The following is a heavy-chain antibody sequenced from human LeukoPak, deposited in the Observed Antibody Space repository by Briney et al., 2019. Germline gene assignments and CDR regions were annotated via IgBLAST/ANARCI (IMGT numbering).Heavy chain of an antibody. CDR3: ARVTSGYCSSTSCYAWNWFDP. D-gene: IGHD2-2*01. J-gene: IGHJ5*02. V-gene: IGHV3-48*03. Sequence: GGSLRLSCAASGFTFSSYEMNWVRQAPGKGLEWVSYISSSGSTIYYADSVKGRFTISRDNAKNSLYLQMNSLRAEDTAVYYCARVTSGYCSSTSCYAWNWFDPWGQGTLVTVSS. CDR2: ISSSGSTI. CDR1: GFTFSSYE.